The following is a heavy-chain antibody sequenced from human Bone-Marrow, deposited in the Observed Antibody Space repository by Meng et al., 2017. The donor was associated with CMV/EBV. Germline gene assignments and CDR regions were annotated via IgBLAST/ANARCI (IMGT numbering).Heavy chain of an antibody. J-gene: IGHJ4*02. D-gene: IGHD6-19*01. CDR3: ARDKSSSGWAPDY. Sequence: GGSLRLSCAASEFTVSSNYMSWVRQAPGKGLEWVSVIYSGGSTYYADSVKGRFTISRNNSKNTLYLQMNSLRAEDTAVYYCARDKSSSGWAPDYWGQGTLVTVSS. CDR2: IYSGGST. CDR1: EFTVSSNY. V-gene: IGHV3-66*02.